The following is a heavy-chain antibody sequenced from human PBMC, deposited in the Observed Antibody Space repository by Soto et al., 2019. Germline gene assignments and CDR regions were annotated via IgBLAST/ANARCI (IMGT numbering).Heavy chain of an antibody. CDR2: VSTNNADT. CDR3: ARELNTDSSAYYSFAY. V-gene: IGHV1-18*01. Sequence: QVQLVQTGPEVKMPGASVKVSCKTSGYHFTAYGLAWLRQAPGQRPEWMGWVSTNNADTNYAQKFQGRVIMTTDKSTTTTYMELRSLRSDDTAVYYCARELNTDSSAYYSFAYWGQGTLVTVSS. J-gene: IGHJ4*02. CDR1: GYHFTAYG. D-gene: IGHD3-22*01.